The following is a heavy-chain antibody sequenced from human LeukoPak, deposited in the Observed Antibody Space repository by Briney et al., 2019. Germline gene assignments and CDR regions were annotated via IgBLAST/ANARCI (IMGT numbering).Heavy chain of an antibody. Sequence: PGGSLRLSCAAPGFGFSSYEMNWVRQAPGKGLEWVSYISSSGSTIYNADSVKGRFTISRDNAKNSLYLQMNSLRAEDTAVYYCARGYYYGSGTLGPFDSWGQGTLVTVSS. V-gene: IGHV3-48*03. D-gene: IGHD3-10*01. CDR1: GFGFSSYE. CDR2: ISSSGSTI. CDR3: ARGYYYGSGTLGPFDS. J-gene: IGHJ5*01.